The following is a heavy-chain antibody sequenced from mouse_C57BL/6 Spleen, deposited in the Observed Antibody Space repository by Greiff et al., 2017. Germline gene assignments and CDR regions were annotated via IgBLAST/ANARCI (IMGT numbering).Heavy chain of an antibody. Sequence: EVKLQESGAELVRPGASVKLSCTASGFNIKDDYMHWVKQRPEQGLEWIGWIDPENGDTEYASKFQGKATITADTSSNTAYLQLSSLTSEDTAVYYCTTAYGNPFAYWGQGTLVTVSA. V-gene: IGHV14-4*01. CDR2: IDPENGDT. CDR3: TTAYGNPFAY. CDR1: GFNIKDDY. J-gene: IGHJ3*01. D-gene: IGHD2-1*01.